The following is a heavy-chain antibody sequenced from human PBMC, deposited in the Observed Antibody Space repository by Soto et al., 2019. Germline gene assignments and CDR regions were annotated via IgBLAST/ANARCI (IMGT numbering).Heavy chain of an antibody. Sequence: EEQLVESGGGLVQPGGSLRLSCAASGFTFSNYWMDWVRQAPGKGLEWVANIKEGGSEAKYVDSVKGRFTISRDNAKKSLFLQMNNLRAEDTAVYYCAMGSRTLPNVWGKGTTVTVSS. J-gene: IGHJ6*04. V-gene: IGHV3-7*01. CDR1: GFTFSNYW. CDR2: IKEGGSEA. D-gene: IGHD1-26*01. CDR3: AMGSRTLPNV.